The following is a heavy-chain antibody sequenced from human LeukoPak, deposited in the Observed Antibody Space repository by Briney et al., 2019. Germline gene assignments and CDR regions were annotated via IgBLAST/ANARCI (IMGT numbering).Heavy chain of an antibody. CDR1: GYTLTELS. Sequence: GASVKVSCKVSGYTLTELSMHWVRQAPGKGLEWMGGFDPEDGETIYAQKFQGSVTMTEDTSTDTAYMELSSLRSEDTAVYYCATSALGYYSSTSCHRDYWGQGTLVTVSS. CDR3: ATSALGYYSSTSCHRDY. V-gene: IGHV1-24*01. CDR2: FDPEDGET. J-gene: IGHJ4*02. D-gene: IGHD2-2*01.